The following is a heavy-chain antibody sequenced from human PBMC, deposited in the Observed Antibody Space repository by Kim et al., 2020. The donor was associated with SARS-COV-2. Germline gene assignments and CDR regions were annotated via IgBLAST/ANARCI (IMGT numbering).Heavy chain of an antibody. CDR2: INHSGST. Sequence: SETLSLTCAVYGGSFSGYYWSWIRQPPGKGLEWIGEINHSGSTNYNPSLKSRVTISVDTSKNQFSLKLSSVTAADTAVYYCARAWYSSGWYVGYWGQGTL. CDR1: GGSFSGYY. CDR3: ARAWYSSGWYVGY. J-gene: IGHJ4*02. V-gene: IGHV4-34*01. D-gene: IGHD6-19*01.